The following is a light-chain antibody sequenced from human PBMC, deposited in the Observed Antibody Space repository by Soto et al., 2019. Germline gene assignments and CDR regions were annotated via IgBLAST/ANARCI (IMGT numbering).Light chain of an antibody. CDR3: QQYNNWPPIT. J-gene: IGKJ5*01. Sequence: DIQMTQSPSTLSGSLGARVTITSRASQTISSWLAWYQQKPGKAPKLLIYKASTLKSGVPSRFSGSGSETEFTLTISSLQSEDFAVYYCQQYNNWPPITFGQGTRLEIK. CDR2: KAS. CDR1: QTISSW. V-gene: IGKV1-5*03.